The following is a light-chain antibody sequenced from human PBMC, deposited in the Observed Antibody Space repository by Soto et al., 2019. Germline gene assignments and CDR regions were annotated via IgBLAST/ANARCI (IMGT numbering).Light chain of an antibody. CDR2: DVT. CDR1: SRDVGGYNY. Sequence: QSALTQPASVAGSPGQSITISCTGTSRDVGGYNYVSWYQQHPGKAPKLMVYDVTNRPSGVSNRFSGSKSGNTASLTISGXQAEDEADYYCSSYTTSSTLVFGGGTKLTVL. J-gene: IGLJ2*01. V-gene: IGLV2-14*03. CDR3: SSYTTSSTLV.